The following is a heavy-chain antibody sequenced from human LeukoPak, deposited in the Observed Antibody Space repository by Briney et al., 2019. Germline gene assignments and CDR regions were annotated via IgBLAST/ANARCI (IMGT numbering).Heavy chain of an antibody. D-gene: IGHD2-21*02. J-gene: IGHJ4*02. V-gene: IGHV3-23*01. CDR3: AKDFVVVPGNVNYFDY. Sequence: GGSLRLSCAASGFTFSSSAMNWVRQAPGKGLEWVSAISGSGDNTYYADSVKGRFTVSRDNSKNTLYVQMKSLRAEDTAVYYCAKDFVVVPGNVNYFDYWGQGTLVTVSS. CDR2: ISGSGDNT. CDR1: GFTFSSSA.